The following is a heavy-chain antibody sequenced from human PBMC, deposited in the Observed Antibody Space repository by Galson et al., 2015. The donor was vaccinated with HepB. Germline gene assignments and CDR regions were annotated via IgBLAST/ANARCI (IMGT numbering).Heavy chain of an antibody. CDR3: AHSYSSSSHYYYYGMDV. CDR2: IYWDDDK. D-gene: IGHD6-6*01. J-gene: IGHJ6*02. CDR1: GFSLSTSGVG. V-gene: IGHV2-5*02. Sequence: PALVKPTPPLTLTCTFSGFSLSTSGVGVGWIRQPPGKALEWLALIYWDDDKRYSPSLKSRLTITKDTSKNQVVLTMTNMDPVDTATYYCAHSYSSSSHYYYYGMDVWGQGTTVTVSS.